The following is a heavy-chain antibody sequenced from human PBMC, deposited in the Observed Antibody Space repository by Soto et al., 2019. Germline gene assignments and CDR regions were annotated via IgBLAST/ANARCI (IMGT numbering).Heavy chain of an antibody. V-gene: IGHV3-23*01. D-gene: IGHD2-15*01. J-gene: IGHJ2*01. Sequence: EVPLLESGGGLVKPGGSLRLSCAASGFTFSKYAMSWVRLAPGKGLEWVSSISANGGITDYADSVKGRFTISRDNSQNILSLQMDSLTGDDTALYFCAKDKYTDSVRKVWFFDYWGRGTLVTVSS. CDR3: AKDKYTDSVRKVWFFDY. CDR1: GFTFSKYA. CDR2: ISANGGIT.